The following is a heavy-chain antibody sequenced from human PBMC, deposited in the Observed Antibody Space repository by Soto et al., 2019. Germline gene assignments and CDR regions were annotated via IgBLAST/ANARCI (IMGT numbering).Heavy chain of an antibody. Sequence: EVQLVESGGDLVQPGGSLRLYCAVSGLTFSSYWMHWVRQAPGKGLEWVSRIDSDGSSTNYADSVKGRFTISRDNAKNTLYLQMNSLRADDTAVYYCVIGLDGDNWGQGTLVIVSS. CDR1: GLTFSSYW. CDR2: IDSDGSST. CDR3: VIGLDGDN. J-gene: IGHJ4*02. V-gene: IGHV3-74*01.